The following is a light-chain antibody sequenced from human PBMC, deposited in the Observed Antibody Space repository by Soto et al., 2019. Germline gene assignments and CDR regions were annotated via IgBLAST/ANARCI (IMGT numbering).Light chain of an antibody. V-gene: IGLV2-14*01. J-gene: IGLJ1*01. CDR2: GVT. CDR1: NSDIGAYNY. Sequence: QSVLTQPASVSGSPGQSNTISCTGTNSDIGAYNYVSWYQQHPGKAPKLIIHGVTNRPSGVSHRFSGSKSDYTASLTISGLQAEDEGDYYCSSYTTAYFYVFGTGTKVTVL. CDR3: SSYTTAYFYV.